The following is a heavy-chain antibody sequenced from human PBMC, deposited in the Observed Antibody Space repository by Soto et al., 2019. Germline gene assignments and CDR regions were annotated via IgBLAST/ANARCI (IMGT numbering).Heavy chain of an antibody. CDR1: GFTFSSYA. Sequence: GGSLRLSCAASGFTFSSYAMSWVRQAPGKGLEWVSTISGSGTSTYYAAPVKGRFTISRDDSKNTLYLQMNSLKTEDTAVYYCNTDLLYEADYWGQGTLVTVSS. J-gene: IGHJ4*02. CDR3: NTDLLYEADY. V-gene: IGHV3-23*01. CDR2: ISGSGTST. D-gene: IGHD2-2*02.